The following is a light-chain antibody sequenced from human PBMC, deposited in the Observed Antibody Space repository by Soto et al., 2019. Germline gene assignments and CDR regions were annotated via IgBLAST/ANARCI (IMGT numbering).Light chain of an antibody. J-gene: IGKJ1*01. V-gene: IGKV1-5*03. Sequence: DIQLTQSPSTLSASVGDRVTITCRASQSISSWLAWYQQKPGNAPKFLIYKTSNLESGVPSRFSGSGSGTEFTLTISSLQPDDFETYACQYYNNYCWTFGQGTKVEIK. CDR3: QYYNNYCWT. CDR1: QSISSW. CDR2: KTS.